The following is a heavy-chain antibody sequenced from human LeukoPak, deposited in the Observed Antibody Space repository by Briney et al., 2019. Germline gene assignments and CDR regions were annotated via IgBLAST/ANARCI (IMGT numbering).Heavy chain of an antibody. V-gene: IGHV3-30-3*01. CDR1: GFTFSNYA. J-gene: IGHJ4*02. CDR2: ISYDGTNE. Sequence: GGSLRLSCAASGFTFSNYAMHWVRQAPGKGLEWVAVISYDGTNEYYADSVKGRFTISRDSSKNTLYLQMNSLRTEDTAVYYCARDEGVVVITLFDYWGQGTLVTVSS. CDR3: ARDEGVVVITLFDY. D-gene: IGHD3-22*01.